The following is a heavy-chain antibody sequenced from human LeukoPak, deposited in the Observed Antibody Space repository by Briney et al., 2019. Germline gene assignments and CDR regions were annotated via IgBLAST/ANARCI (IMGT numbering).Heavy chain of an antibody. CDR2: INGSGGST. Sequence: GGSLRLSCAASGFTFSSYAMSWVRQAPGKGLEWVSDINGSGGSTYYADSVKGRFTNPRDNSKNPLYLQMNSLRAQDTAVYYCAKRIQSAMATGYWGQGTLVTVSS. CDR3: AKRIQSAMATGY. V-gene: IGHV3-23*01. J-gene: IGHJ4*02. D-gene: IGHD5-18*01. CDR1: GFTFSSYA.